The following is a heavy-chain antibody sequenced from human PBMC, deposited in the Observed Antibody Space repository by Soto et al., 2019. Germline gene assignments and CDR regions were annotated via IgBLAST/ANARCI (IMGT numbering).Heavy chain of an antibody. D-gene: IGHD6-19*01. CDR1: GFSFSNYT. CDR3: ARDLKVAGTNSYYYYGMDV. J-gene: IGHJ6*02. CDR2: ISRSSGNI. V-gene: IGHV3-21*01. Sequence: EVQLVESGGGLVKPGGSLRLSCAASGFSFSNYTINWVRQAPGKGLEWVSSISRSSGNIYYADSVKGRFTISRDNAKNALYLHMNSLRAGDTAVYYCARDLKVAGTNSYYYYGMDVWGQGTTVTVSS.